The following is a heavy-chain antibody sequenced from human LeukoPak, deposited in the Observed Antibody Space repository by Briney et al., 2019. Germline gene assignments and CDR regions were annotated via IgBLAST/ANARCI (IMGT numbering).Heavy chain of an antibody. D-gene: IGHD1-1*01. Sequence: SQTLSLTCIVSGDSISRGDYYWSWIRQPPGMGLEWIGYIYYSGTTYYHPSLKSRVIISVDTSKNQFSLNLNSVTAADTAVYYCARAVQASVQPRFDPWGQGTPVTVSS. CDR2: IYYSGTT. CDR3: ARAVQASVQPRFDP. CDR1: GDSISRGDYY. J-gene: IGHJ5*02. V-gene: IGHV4-30-4*08.